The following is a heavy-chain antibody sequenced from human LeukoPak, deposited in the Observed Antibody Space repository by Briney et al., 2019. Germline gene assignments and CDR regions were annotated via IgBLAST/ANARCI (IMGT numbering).Heavy chain of an antibody. CDR1: GYTFTGYY. Sequence: EASVKVSCKASGYTFTGYYMHWVRQAPGQGLEWMGWINPNSGGTNYAQKFQGRVTMTRDTSISTAYMELSRLRSDDTAVYYCARDVYYYDSSGSHYYYYYMDVWGKGTTVTISS. CDR3: ARDVYYYDSSGSHYYYYYMDV. CDR2: INPNSGGT. D-gene: IGHD3-22*01. V-gene: IGHV1-2*02. J-gene: IGHJ6*03.